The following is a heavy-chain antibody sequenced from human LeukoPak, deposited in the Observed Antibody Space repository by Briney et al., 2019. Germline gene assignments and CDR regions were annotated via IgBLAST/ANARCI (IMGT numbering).Heavy chain of an antibody. CDR1: GYTFTSNA. J-gene: IGHJ3*02. D-gene: IGHD3-3*01. Sequence: ASVKVSCKASGYTFTSNAINWVRQAPGQGLEWMGWINTNTGNPTYAQGFTGRFVFSLDTSVSTAYLQISSLKAEDTAVYYCARDYDFWSGYSNDAFDIWGQGTMVTVSS. V-gene: IGHV7-4-1*02. CDR2: INTNTGNP. CDR3: ARDYDFWSGYSNDAFDI.